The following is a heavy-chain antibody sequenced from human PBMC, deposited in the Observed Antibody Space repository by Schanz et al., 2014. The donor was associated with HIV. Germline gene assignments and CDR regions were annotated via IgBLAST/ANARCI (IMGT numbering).Heavy chain of an antibody. CDR2: IIPMLGTA. CDR3: ARSRYGDYPYYFDY. CDR1: GDTFNSYA. V-gene: IGHV1-69*01. D-gene: IGHD4-17*01. Sequence: QVPLVQSGAEVTKPGTSVKLSCTASGDTFNSYALNWVRQAPGQGLEWMGGIIPMLGTANYAQKFQGRVSINADEFTNTADMDLSSLRSDDTAIYYCARSRYGDYPYYFDYWGQGTRVIVSS. J-gene: IGHJ4*02.